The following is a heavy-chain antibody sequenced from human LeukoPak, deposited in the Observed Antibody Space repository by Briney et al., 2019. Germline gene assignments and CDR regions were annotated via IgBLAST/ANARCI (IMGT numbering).Heavy chain of an antibody. CDR2: ISSSVSTI. D-gene: IGHD5-18*01. CDR1: GFTFSDYY. J-gene: IGHJ4*02. Sequence: GGSLRLSCTTSGFTFSDYYMSWIRQAPGKGLEWVSYISSSVSTIYYTDSVKGRFTISRDNAKNSLYLQMNSLRAEDTAVYYCARDVSGYSYGDFDYWGQGTLVTVSS. CDR3: ARDVSGYSYGDFDY. V-gene: IGHV3-11*04.